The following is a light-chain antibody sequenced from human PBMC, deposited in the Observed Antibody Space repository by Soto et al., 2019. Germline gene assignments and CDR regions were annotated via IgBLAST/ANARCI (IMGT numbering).Light chain of an antibody. J-gene: IGKJ1*01. CDR1: RDISNS. CDR2: GAS. Sequence: DIQRTQSPSSVSASVGDRRTITCRASRDISNSLAWYQQKPGQAPKLLLRGASSLQRGVPSSFSGGGAGTEFTLTISSLQPEDFATYYFQQTRGCPRTFGQGTKVDVK. CDR3: QQTRGCPRT. V-gene: IGKV1-12*01.